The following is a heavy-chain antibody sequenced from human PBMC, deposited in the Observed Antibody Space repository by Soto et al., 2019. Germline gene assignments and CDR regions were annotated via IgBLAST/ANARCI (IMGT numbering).Heavy chain of an antibody. CDR2: FDPEDGET. D-gene: IGHD1-26*01. J-gene: IGHJ6*02. Sequence: ASVKVSCKVSGYTLTELSMHWVRQAPGKGLEWMGGFDPEDGETIYAQKFQGRVTMTEDTSTDTAYMELSSLRSEDTAVYYCASNSYSGSYYSYYGMDVWGQGTTVTVSS. CDR1: GYTLTELS. CDR3: ASNSYSGSYYSYYGMDV. V-gene: IGHV1-24*01.